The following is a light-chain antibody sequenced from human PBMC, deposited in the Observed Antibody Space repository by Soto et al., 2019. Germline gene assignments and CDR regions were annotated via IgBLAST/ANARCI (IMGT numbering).Light chain of an antibody. CDR1: SSNIGAGYD. CDR3: QSYDSSLSGSV. V-gene: IGLV1-40*01. Sequence: QSVLTQPPSVSGAPGQRVTISCTGSSSNIGAGYDVHWYQQVPGTAPKLLIYDNSNRPSGVPDRVSGSKSGTSASLAITGLQAEDEADYYCQSYDSSLSGSVFGGGTKLTVL. J-gene: IGLJ2*01. CDR2: DNS.